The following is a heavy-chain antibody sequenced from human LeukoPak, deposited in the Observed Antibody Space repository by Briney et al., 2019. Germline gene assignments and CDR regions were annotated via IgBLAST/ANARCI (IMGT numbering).Heavy chain of an antibody. CDR1: GGSISSGSYY. D-gene: IGHD5-24*01. Sequence: PSETLSLTCIVSGGSISSGSYYWGWIRQPPGKGLDWIGSIYYSGNTYYSPSLKSRVTISVDTSKNQFSLKLTSVTAADTAVYYCASGAYNYPYDYWGQGTLVTVSS. CDR3: ASGAYNYPYDY. CDR2: IYYSGNT. V-gene: IGHV4-39*01. J-gene: IGHJ4*02.